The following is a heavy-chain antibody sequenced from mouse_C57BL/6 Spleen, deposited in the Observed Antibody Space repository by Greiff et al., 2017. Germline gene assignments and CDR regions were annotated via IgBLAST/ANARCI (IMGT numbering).Heavy chain of an antibody. Sequence: EVKLMESGPGLVKPSQSLSLTCSVTGYSITSGYYWYWIRQFPGNKLEWMCYISYDGRNNYNPSLKNRISITRDTSKNQFFLKLNSVTTEDTATYYDARVITTVVAAEYYDYWGQGATLTVSS. CDR1: GYSITSGYY. D-gene: IGHD1-1*01. CDR2: ISYDGRN. CDR3: ARVITTVVAAEYYDY. J-gene: IGHJ2*01. V-gene: IGHV3-6*01.